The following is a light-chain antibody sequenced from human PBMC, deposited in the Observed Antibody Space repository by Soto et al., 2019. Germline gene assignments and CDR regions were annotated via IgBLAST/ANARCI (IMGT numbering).Light chain of an antibody. CDR3: CSYAGRFGVL. J-gene: IGLJ2*01. Sequence: QSALTQPRSVSGSPGQSVTISCTGTSSDVGGYNYVSWYQQHPDKAPKLMVYDVTERPSGVPDRFSGSKSGNLASLTISGLQAEDEADYYCCSYAGRFGVLFGGGTEVTVL. CDR1: SSDVGGYNY. V-gene: IGLV2-11*01. CDR2: DVT.